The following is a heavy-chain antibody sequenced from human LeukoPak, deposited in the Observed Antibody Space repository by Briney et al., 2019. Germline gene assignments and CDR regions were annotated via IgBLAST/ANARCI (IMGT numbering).Heavy chain of an antibody. CDR1: GFTFTSYW. D-gene: IGHD6-13*01. J-gene: IGHJ4*01. Sequence: GGSLRLSCAVSGFTFTSYWMNWVRQAPGKGLEWVASINQNGVEKSSVDSVKGRFTISRDNAKNSLYLQMSSLRAEDTAVYYCARDGTAAGLYFDLWGQGTPVTVSS. CDR2: INQNGVEK. CDR3: ARDGTAAGLYFDL. V-gene: IGHV3-7*01.